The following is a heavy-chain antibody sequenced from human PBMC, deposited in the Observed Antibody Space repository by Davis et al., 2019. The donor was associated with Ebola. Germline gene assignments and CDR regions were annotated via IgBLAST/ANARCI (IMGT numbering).Heavy chain of an antibody. V-gene: IGHV1-18*01. CDR2: ISAYNGDT. CDR1: GYNFSNYG. Sequence: ASVKVSCKASGYNFSNYGVSWVRQAPGQGLEWVGWISAYNGDTNYARDFQGRVTMTTDTSTGTVYMELTSLRSDDTAVYYCARDSMPVLLWLTEWSPGDWFDPWGQGTLVTVS. D-gene: IGHD3-10*01. J-gene: IGHJ5*02. CDR3: ARDSMPVLLWLTEWSPGDWFDP.